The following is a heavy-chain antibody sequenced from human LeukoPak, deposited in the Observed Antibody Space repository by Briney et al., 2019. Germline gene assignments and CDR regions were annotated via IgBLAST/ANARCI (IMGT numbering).Heavy chain of an antibody. J-gene: IGHJ4*02. D-gene: IGHD3-10*01. Sequence: SETLSLTCTVSGYSISSAYYWGWIRQPPGEGLVWIGSLYHSGSTYYNPSLKSRVTISVDTSKNQFSLKLSSVTAADTAVYYCARTRLLLWFGEFRGYYFDYWGQGTLVTVSS. CDR2: LYHSGST. CDR3: ARTRLLLWFGEFRGYYFDY. V-gene: IGHV4-38-2*02. CDR1: GYSISSAYY.